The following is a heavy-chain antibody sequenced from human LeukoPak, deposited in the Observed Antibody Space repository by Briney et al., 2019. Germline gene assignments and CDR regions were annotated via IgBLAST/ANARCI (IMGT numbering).Heavy chain of an antibody. CDR3: VXXHXXAXXAXDI. J-gene: IGHJ3*02. CDR2: IGIPGDT. CDR1: GFTFSGYD. Sequence: PGGSLRLSCAASGFTFSGYDMHWVRQATGKSLEWVSGIGIPGDTYYPGSVKGRFTISRENAKNSFYLQMNSLRVEDTAVYYCVXXHXXAXXAXDIWXXXTXVTVSS. V-gene: IGHV3-13*01.